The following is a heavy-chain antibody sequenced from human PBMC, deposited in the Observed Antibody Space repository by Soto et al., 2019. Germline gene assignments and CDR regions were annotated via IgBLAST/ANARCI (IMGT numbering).Heavy chain of an antibody. D-gene: IGHD3-22*01. V-gene: IGHV4-31*03. J-gene: IGHJ4*02. CDR3: ARAGDYYDSSGQAYYFDY. CDR2: IYYSGST. Sequence: SDTLSLTCTVSCGSISSGGYYCSWIRQHPGKGLEWIGYIYYSGSTYYNPSLKSRVTISVDTSKNQFSLKLSSVTAADTAVYYCARAGDYYDSSGQAYYFDYWGQGTLVTVSS. CDR1: CGSISSGGYY.